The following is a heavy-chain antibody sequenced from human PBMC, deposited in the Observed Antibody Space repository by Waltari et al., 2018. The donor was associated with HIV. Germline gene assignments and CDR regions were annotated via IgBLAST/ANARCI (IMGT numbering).Heavy chain of an antibody. J-gene: IGHJ3*02. CDR3: ARLFYYDTTEYINNAFDI. D-gene: IGHD3-22*01. Sequence: EVQLVQSGAEVRKSGESLKISCKASGYTFTNYWIAWVRQMSGEGLEWMGIFYPLDSVTVNNPSFEGQITISADKSLATAYLEWGNLIASDAAIYYCARLFYYDTTEYINNAFDIWGQGTVVTVS. CDR2: FYPLDSVT. V-gene: IGHV5-51*06. CDR1: GYTFTNYW.